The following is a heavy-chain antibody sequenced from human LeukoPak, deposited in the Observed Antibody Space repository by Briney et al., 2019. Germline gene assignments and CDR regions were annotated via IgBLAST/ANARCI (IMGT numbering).Heavy chain of an antibody. CDR1: GFTFSDYY. Sequence: PGGSQRLSCAASGFTFSDYYMSWIRQAPGRGLEWVSYISSSGSTIYYADSVKGRFTISRDNAKNSLYLQMNSLRAEDTAVYYCAREREDTAAYDYWGQGTLVTVSS. D-gene: IGHD5-18*01. CDR3: AREREDTAAYDY. CDR2: ISSSGSTI. V-gene: IGHV3-11*04. J-gene: IGHJ4*02.